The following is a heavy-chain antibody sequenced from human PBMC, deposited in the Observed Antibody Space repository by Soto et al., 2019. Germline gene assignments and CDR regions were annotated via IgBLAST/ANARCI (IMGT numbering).Heavy chain of an antibody. CDR2: IYKSATT. Sequence: VAEGNSVTVGDCRAWISQPPGQALEYIGYIYKSATTHYNPSFESRVAISLDTSKSQFSLNVTSVTAADTAVYFCARGRYCLTGRCFPHWLDSWGQGTLVT. D-gene: IGHD2-15*01. CDR3: ARGRYCLTGRCFPHWLDS. J-gene: IGHJ5*01. CDR1: EGNSVTVGDC. V-gene: IGHV4-30-4*01.